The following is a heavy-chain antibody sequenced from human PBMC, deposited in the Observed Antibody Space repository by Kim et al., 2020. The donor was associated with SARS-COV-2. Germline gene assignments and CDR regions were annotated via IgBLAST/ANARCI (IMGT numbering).Heavy chain of an antibody. Sequence: ASVKVSCKASGYTFTTYYIHWVRQAPGQGLEWMGLINPGSGSTSYAQKFQGRVTMTGDTSTSTVYMELSSLRSEDTHLYYCARDMEQRGAYYGMDVWGQG. V-gene: IGHV1-46*01. CDR3: ARDMEQRGAYYGMDV. J-gene: IGHJ6*02. CDR2: INPGSGST. D-gene: IGHD6-25*01. CDR1: GYTFTTYY.